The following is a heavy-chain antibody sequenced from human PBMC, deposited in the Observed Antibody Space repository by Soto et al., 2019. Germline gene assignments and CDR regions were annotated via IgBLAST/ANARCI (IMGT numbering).Heavy chain of an antibody. D-gene: IGHD3-16*01. CDR3: ARNLHTFGGAPFDY. V-gene: IGHV4-34*01. J-gene: IGHJ4*02. CDR2: INHSGST. Sequence: SETLSLTCAVYGVSFSGYYWSWIRQPPGKGLEWIGEINHSGSTNYNPSLKSRVTISVDTSKNQFSLKLSSVTAADTAVYYCARNLHTFGGAPFDYWGQGTLVTVSS. CDR1: GVSFSGYY.